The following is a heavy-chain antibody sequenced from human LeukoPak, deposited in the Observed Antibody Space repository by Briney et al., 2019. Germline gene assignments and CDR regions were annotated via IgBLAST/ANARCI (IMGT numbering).Heavy chain of an antibody. CDR2: FDPQEGEI. J-gene: IGHJ3*02. CDR3: VTQIPPNAFDI. CDR1: GYTLTDLS. V-gene: IGHV1-24*01. Sequence: ASVKVSCKVSGYTLTDLSMHWVRQAAGKGLEWMGGFDPQEGEIIYAQKFQGRVTMTEDTSTDTAYMELSSLTSDYTAVYYCVTQIPPNAFDIWGQGTMVTVSS.